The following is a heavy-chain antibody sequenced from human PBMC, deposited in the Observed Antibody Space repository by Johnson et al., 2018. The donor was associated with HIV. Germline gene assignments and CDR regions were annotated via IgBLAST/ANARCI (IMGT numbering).Heavy chain of an antibody. CDR2: INWNGGST. CDR3: ARIQRTSDAFDI. Sequence: QVQLVESGGGLVKPGGSLRLSCAASGFTFSDYYMSWIRQAPGKGLEWVSGINWNGGSTGYADSVKGRFTISRDNAKNSLYLQMNSLRVEDTAVYYCARIQRTSDAFDIWGQGTMVTVSS. V-gene: IGHV3-11*01. J-gene: IGHJ3*02. CDR1: GFTFSDYY. D-gene: IGHD3/OR15-3a*01.